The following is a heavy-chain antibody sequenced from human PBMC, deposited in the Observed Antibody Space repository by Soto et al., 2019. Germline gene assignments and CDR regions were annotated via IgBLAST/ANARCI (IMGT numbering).Heavy chain of an antibody. CDR3: ARHEAGWYFDS. Sequence: PSETLSLTCDVSGYAISSGFYWAWIRQPPGKRLEWIGNIYHSGTTYYNPSLKSRVTMPLDTSKNQFSLQLRSVTAADTAVYYCARHEAGWYFDSWGQGTLVTVSS. CDR2: IYHSGTT. CDR1: GYAISSGFY. D-gene: IGHD6-25*01. J-gene: IGHJ4*02. V-gene: IGHV4-38-2*01.